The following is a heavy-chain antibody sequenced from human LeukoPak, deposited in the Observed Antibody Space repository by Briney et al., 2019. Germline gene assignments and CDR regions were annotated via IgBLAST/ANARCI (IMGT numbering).Heavy chain of an antibody. V-gene: IGHV1-18*01. D-gene: IGHD3-22*01. CDR1: GYTFTSYG. CDR3: ARAYYYDSSGYYSDY. J-gene: IGHJ4*02. Sequence: ASVKVSCKASGYTFTSYGISWVRQAPGQGLECMGWISAYNGNTNYTQKLQGRVTMTTDTSTSTAYMELRSLRSDDTAVYYCARAYYYDSSGYYSDYWGQGTLVTVSS. CDR2: ISAYNGNT.